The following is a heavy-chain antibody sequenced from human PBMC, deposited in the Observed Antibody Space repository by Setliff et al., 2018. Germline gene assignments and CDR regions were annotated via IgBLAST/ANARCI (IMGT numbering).Heavy chain of an antibody. CDR3: AKESLAINTRWFDP. J-gene: IGHJ5*02. CDR1: GGSISSSSCY. Sequence: SETLSLTCTVSGGSISSSSCYWGWIRQPPGKGLEWIGSIYYSGSTYYNPSPKSRVTISVDTSKNQFSLKLSSVTAADTALYYCAKESLAINTRWFDPWGQGILVTVS. D-gene: IGHD3-3*02. CDR2: IYYSGST. V-gene: IGHV4-39*07.